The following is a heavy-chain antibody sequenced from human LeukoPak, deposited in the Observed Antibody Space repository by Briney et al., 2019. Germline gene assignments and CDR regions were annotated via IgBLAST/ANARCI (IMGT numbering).Heavy chain of an antibody. CDR3: AREWGLESSGHYYAY. J-gene: IGHJ4*02. CDR1: GGTFSRFT. V-gene: IGHV1-69*13. CDR2: ITPIFGTA. Sequence: SVTVSCKASGGTFSRFTISWVRQAPGQGFEWMGGITPIFGTANFAQKFQGRVSITADESTSTAFMELSSLRSEDTAVYYCAREWGLESSGHYYAYWGQGTLVTVSS. D-gene: IGHD3-22*01.